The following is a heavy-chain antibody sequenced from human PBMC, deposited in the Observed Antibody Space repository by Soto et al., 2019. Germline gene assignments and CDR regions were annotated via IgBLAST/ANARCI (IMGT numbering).Heavy chain of an antibody. CDR1: GFTFSNYA. V-gene: IGHV3-23*01. CDR2: ISGSDDRT. J-gene: IGHJ4*02. Sequence: EVQLLESGGGLEQPGGSLRLSCVASGFTFSNYAMNWIRQAPGKGLEWVSSISGSDDRTFFADSVKGRFTISRDNSKDTVFLQMNNLRGEDTALYYWTKGGRAIDIIFDSWGQGALVSVSS. D-gene: IGHD2-21*01. CDR3: TKGGRAIDIIFDS.